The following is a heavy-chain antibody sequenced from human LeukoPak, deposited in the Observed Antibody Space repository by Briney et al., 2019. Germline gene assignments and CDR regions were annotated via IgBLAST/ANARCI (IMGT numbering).Heavy chain of an antibody. CDR3: ARDRPSLLWFGTPRFDP. V-gene: IGHV1-2*02. CDR1: GYTFTGYY. D-gene: IGHD3-10*01. CDR2: INPNSGGT. J-gene: IGHJ5*02. Sequence: ASVKVSCKASGYTFTGYYMHWVRQAPGQGLEWMGWINPNSGGTNYAQKFQGRVTMTRDTSISTAYMELSRLRSDDTAVYDCARDRPSLLWFGTPRFDPWGQGTLVTVSS.